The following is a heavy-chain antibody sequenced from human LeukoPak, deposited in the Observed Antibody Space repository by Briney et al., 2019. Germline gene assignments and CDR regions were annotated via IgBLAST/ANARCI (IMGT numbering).Heavy chain of an antibody. J-gene: IGHJ4*02. V-gene: IGHV1-8*03. Sequence: RVASVKVSCKASGYTFTSYDINWVRQATGQGLEWMGWMNPNSGNTGYAQKFQGRVTITRNTSISTAYMELSSLRSEDTAVYYCARAWGTRGYYYFDYWGQGTLVTVSS. CDR1: GYTFTSYD. CDR3: ARAWGTRGYYYFDY. D-gene: IGHD1-1*01. CDR2: MNPNSGNT.